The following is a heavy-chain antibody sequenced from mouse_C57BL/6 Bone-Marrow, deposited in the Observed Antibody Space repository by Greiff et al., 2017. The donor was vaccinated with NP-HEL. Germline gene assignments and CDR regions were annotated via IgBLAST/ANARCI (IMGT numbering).Heavy chain of an antibody. CDR2: IDPEDGDT. D-gene: IGHD1-1*01. CDR1: GFNIKDYY. J-gene: IGHJ4*01. CDR3: ARDYGSFYYYAMDY. V-gene: IGHV14-2*01. Sequence: VQLQQSGAELVKPGASVKLSCTASGFNIKDYYMHWVKQRNEQGLEWIGRIDPEDGDTKYSPKFQGNATITADTSSNTSYLQLSNLTSEDTAVYYCARDYGSFYYYAMDYWGQGTSVTVSS.